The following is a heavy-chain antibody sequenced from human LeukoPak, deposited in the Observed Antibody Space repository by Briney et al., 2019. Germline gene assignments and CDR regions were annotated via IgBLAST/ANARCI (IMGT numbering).Heavy chain of an antibody. CDR2: FDPEDGET. CDR3: ATGPTVGVLDY. V-gene: IGHV1-24*01. Sequence: GASVKVSCKASGYTFSTFPINWVRQAPGKGLEWMGGFDPEDGETIYAQKFQGRVTMTEDTSTDTAYMELSSLRSEDTAVYYCATGPTVGVLDYWGQGTLVTVSS. CDR1: GYTFSTFP. J-gene: IGHJ4*02.